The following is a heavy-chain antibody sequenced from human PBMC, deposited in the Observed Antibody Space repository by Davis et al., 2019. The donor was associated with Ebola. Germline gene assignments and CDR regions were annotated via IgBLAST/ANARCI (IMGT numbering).Heavy chain of an antibody. CDR3: ARQVSDFLWGSYRYLDY. Sequence: GESLKISCAASGFSISHNYMTWVRQAPGKGLEWLALIAYDGAIKYYSDSVMGRFIISRDNAKNSVSLQMSSLRGDDTAVYYCARQVSDFLWGSYRYLDYWGQGTPVTVSS. J-gene: IGHJ4*02. CDR2: IAYDGAIK. D-gene: IGHD3-16*02. V-gene: IGHV3-30-3*01. CDR1: GFSISHNY.